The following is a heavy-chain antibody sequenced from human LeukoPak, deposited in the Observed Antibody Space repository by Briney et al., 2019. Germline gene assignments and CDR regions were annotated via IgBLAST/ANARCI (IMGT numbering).Heavy chain of an antibody. J-gene: IGHJ1*01. CDR3: ARESGIAAAGTRYFQH. Sequence: GASVKVSCKASGYTFTSYYMHWVRQAPGQGLEWMGIINPSGGSTSYAQKFQGRVTMTRDTSTSTVYMELSSLRSEDTAVYYCARESGIAAAGTRYFQHWGQGTLVTVSS. CDR1: GYTFTSYY. CDR2: INPSGGST. V-gene: IGHV1-46*01. D-gene: IGHD6-13*01.